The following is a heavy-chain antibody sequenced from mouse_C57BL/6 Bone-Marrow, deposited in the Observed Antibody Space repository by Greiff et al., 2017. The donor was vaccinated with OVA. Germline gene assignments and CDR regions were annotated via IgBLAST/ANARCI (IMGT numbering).Heavy chain of an antibody. D-gene: IGHD1-1*01. CDR3: ARRFYYYGSSYDYAMDY. CDR1: GYTFTSYG. J-gene: IGHJ4*01. Sequence: VQLQQSGAELARPGASVKLSCKASGYTFTSYGISWVKQRTGQGLEWIGEIYPRSGNTYYNEKFKGKATLTADKSSSTAYMELRSLTSEDSAVYFCARRFYYYGSSYDYAMDYWGQGTSVTVSS. V-gene: IGHV1-81*01. CDR2: IYPRSGNT.